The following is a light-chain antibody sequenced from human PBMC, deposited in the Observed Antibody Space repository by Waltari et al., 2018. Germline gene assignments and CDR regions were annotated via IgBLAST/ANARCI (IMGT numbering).Light chain of an antibody. CDR2: AAS. J-gene: IGKJ5*01. V-gene: IGKV1-39*01. CDR1: QSISTF. CDR3: QQANSFPLT. Sequence: DIQMTQSPSSLSASVGDRVTITCRASQSISTFLNWYQQKEGRAPKLLIYAASTLQRGVPSRFSGSGAGSDFTLTISSLQPEDSATYHCQQANSFPLTFGQGTRLEIQ.